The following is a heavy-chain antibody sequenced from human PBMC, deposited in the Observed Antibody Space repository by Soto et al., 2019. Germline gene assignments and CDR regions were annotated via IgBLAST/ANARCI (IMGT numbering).Heavy chain of an antibody. D-gene: IGHD3-10*01. V-gene: IGHV1-58*01. CDR2: IVVGSGNT. CDR3: AADVKWFGEGREWFDP. Sequence: ASVKVSCKASGFTFTSSAVQWVRQARGQRLEWIGWIVVGSGNTNYAQKFQERVTITRDMSTSTAYMELSSLRSEDTAVYYCAADVKWFGEGREWFDPWGQGTLVTVSS. CDR1: GFTFTSSA. J-gene: IGHJ5*02.